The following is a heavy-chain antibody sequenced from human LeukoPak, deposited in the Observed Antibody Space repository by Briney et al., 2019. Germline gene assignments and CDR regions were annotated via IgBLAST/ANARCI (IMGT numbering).Heavy chain of an antibody. D-gene: IGHD1-1*01. Sequence: ASVKVSCKASGYTFTSYAMNWVRQAPGQGLEWMGWINTNTGNPTYAQGFTGRFVFSLDTSVSTAYLQISSLKAEDTAVYYCARVDWNYAYYYMDVWGKGTTVTVSS. CDR3: ARVDWNYAYYYMDV. V-gene: IGHV7-4-1*02. J-gene: IGHJ6*03. CDR1: GYTFTSYA. CDR2: INTNTGNP.